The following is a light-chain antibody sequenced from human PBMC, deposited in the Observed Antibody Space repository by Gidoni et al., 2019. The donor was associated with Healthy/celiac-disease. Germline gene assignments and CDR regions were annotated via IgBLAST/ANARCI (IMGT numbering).Light chain of an antibody. Sequence: EIVLTQSQATLSLSPGERATLSCGASQSVSSSYLAWYQQKPGLAPRLLIYDASSRATGIPDRFSGSGSGTDFTLTISRLEPEDFAVYYCQQYGSSPPYTFGQGTKLEIK. CDR1: QSVSSSY. CDR3: QQYGSSPPYT. CDR2: DAS. J-gene: IGKJ2*01. V-gene: IGKV3D-20*01.